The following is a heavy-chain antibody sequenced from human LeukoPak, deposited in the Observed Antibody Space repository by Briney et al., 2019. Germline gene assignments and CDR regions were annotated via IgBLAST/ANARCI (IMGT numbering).Heavy chain of an antibody. CDR1: GGTFSSYA. D-gene: IGHD3-22*01. Sequence: SVKVSCKASGGTFSSYAISWVRQAPGQGLEWMGGIIPIFGTANYAQKFQGRVTITADKSTSTAYMELSSLRSEDTAVYYCASPPADYYDSRDYFDYWGQGTLVTVSS. CDR2: IIPIFGTA. J-gene: IGHJ4*02. V-gene: IGHV1-69*06. CDR3: ASPPADYYDSRDYFDY.